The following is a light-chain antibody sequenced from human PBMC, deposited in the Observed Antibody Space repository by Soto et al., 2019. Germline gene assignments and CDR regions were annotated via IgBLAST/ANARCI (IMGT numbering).Light chain of an antibody. J-gene: IGKJ2*01. V-gene: IGKV1-33*01. CDR2: DAS. CDR3: QQSYSTSSYT. Sequence: DIQMTQSPSSLSASVGDRVTITCQASQDISNYLNWYQQKPGKAPKLLIYDASNLETGVPSRFSGSGSGTDFTFTISSLQPDDSATYYCQQSYSTSSYTFGQGTKLDI. CDR1: QDISNY.